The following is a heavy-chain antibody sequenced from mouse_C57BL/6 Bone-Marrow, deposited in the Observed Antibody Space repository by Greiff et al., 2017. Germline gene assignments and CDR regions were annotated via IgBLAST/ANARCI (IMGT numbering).Heavy chain of an antibody. CDR1: GYTFTDYE. CDR3: TRGGWLLRFAY. D-gene: IGHD2-3*01. CDR2: IDPETGGT. Sequence: VQLQQSGAELVRPGASVTLSCKASGYTFTDYEMHWVKQTPVHGLEWIGAIDPETGGTAYNQKFKGKAILTADKSSSTAYMELRSLTSEDSAVYYCTRGGWLLRFAYGGQGTLVTVSA. V-gene: IGHV1-15*01. J-gene: IGHJ3*01.